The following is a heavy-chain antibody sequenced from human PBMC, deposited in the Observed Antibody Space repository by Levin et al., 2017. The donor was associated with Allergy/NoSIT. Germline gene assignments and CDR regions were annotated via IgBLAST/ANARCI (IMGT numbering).Heavy chain of an antibody. D-gene: IGHD2-21*02. J-gene: IGHJ6*02. CDR1: GFSFQNYG. Sequence: QSGESLKISCEGSGFSFQNYGMHWVRQAPGKGLEWVAVIWYDGTNKYFADSVKGRFTISRDNSKNTVYLQMDSLRDEDTARYYCARDLSCSVDCSNYYYYNGMDVWGQGTTVTVSS. V-gene: IGHV3-33*01. CDR2: IWYDGTNK. CDR3: ARDLSCSVDCSNYYYYNGMDV.